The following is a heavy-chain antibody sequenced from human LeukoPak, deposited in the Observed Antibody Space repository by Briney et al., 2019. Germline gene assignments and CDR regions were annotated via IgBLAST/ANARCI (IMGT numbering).Heavy chain of an antibody. V-gene: IGHV4-59*01. Sequence: SETLSLTCTVSGGSISSYYWSWIRQPPGKGLEWIACISYSGSTKYNPSLKSRVTISVDTSKNQLSLRLSSVTAADTAVYYCAREPGFDSSGYLNWFDPWGQGTLVTVSS. CDR3: AREPGFDSSGYLNWFDP. D-gene: IGHD3-22*01. J-gene: IGHJ5*02. CDR1: GGSISSYY. CDR2: ISYSGST.